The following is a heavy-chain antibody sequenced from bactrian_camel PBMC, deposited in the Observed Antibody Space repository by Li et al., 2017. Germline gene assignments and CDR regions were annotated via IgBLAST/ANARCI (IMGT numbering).Heavy chain of an antibody. CDR3: AADYWNRGGPWSREGRYNY. J-gene: IGHJ4*01. CDR2: LDSDGDT. Sequence: HVQLVESGGGVVEAGGSLRLSCAASGHPSSTGCLGWYRQAPGKEREGVASLDSDGDTSYADSVKGRFTISKDNDKKTLYLQMNGLNPEDTAIYYCAADYWNRGGPWSREGRYNYWGQGTQVTVS. D-gene: IGHD1*01. CDR1: GHPSSTGC. V-gene: IGHV3S53*01.